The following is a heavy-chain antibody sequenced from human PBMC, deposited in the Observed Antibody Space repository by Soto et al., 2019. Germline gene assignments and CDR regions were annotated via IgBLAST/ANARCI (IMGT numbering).Heavy chain of an antibody. CDR3: ARSGLALPYSASHWFDP. Sequence: EVQLVESGGGLVKPGGSLRLSCAASGFTFSTYGMNWVRQAPGKGLEWVSSISDSGDYIYYAESVKGRFTISRDNAKNSLFLQMNSLRGEDTAVYYCARSGLALPYSASHWFDPWGHGTLVTVSS. CDR1: GFTFSTYG. J-gene: IGHJ5*02. V-gene: IGHV3-21*01. D-gene: IGHD3-22*01. CDR2: ISDSGDYI.